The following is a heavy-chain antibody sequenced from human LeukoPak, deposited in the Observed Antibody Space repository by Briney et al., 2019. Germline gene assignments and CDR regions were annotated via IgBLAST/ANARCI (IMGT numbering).Heavy chain of an antibody. CDR2: IYSGGST. CDR1: GFTVSSNY. Sequence: GGSLRLSCAASGFTVSSNYMSWVRQAPGKGLEWVSIIYSGGSTYYADSVRGRFTISRDNSKNSLYLQMNSLRAEDTAVYYCARDAASGSYYGEYFDYWGQGTLVTVSS. J-gene: IGHJ4*02. CDR3: ARDAASGSYYGEYFDY. D-gene: IGHD1-26*01. V-gene: IGHV3-66*01.